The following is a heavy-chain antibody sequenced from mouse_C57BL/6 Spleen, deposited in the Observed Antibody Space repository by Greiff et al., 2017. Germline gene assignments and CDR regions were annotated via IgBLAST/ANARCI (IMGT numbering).Heavy chain of an antibody. CDR3: ARWRDYDDAMDY. CDR2: IYPRSGNT. J-gene: IGHJ4*01. V-gene: IGHV1-81*01. D-gene: IGHD2-4*01. Sequence: VQLQESGAELARPGASVKLSCKASGYTFTSYGISWVKQRTGQGLEWIGEIYPRSGNTYYNEKFKGKATLTADKSSSTAYMELRSLTSEFSAVYFCARWRDYDDAMDYWGQGTSVTVSS. CDR1: GYTFTSYG.